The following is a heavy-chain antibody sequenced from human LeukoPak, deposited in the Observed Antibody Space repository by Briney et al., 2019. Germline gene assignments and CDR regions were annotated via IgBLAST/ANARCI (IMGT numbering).Heavy chain of an antibody. J-gene: IGHJ4*02. CDR3: VKWGTGNSYFDY. CDR2: ISGSGGST. Sequence: GGSLRLSCAASGFTFSSYAMSWVRQAPGKGLEWVSAISGSGGSTYYADSVKGRFTISRDNSKNTLYLQMNSLRAEDTAVYYCVKWGTGNSYFDYWGQGTLVTVSS. CDR1: GFTFSSYA. D-gene: IGHD4-23*01. V-gene: IGHV3-23*01.